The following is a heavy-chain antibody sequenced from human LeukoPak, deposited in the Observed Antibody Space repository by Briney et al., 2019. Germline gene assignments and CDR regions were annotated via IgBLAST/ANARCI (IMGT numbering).Heavy chain of an antibody. V-gene: IGHV5-51*01. CDR1: GYSFTSYW. D-gene: IGHD6-13*01. CDR2: IYPGDSDT. Sequence: GESLKISCKGSGYSFTSYWIGWVRQMPGKGLEWMGIIYPGDSDTRYSPSLQGQVTISADKSISTAYLQWSSLKASDTAMYYCARQRGIAAAGTCFDYWGQGTLVTVSS. J-gene: IGHJ4*02. CDR3: ARQRGIAAAGTCFDY.